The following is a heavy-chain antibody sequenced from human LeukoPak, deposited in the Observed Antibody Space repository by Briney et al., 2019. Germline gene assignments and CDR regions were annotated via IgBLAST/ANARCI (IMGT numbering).Heavy chain of an antibody. J-gene: IGHJ6*02. Sequence: GGSLRLSCAASGFTFSSYSMNWVRQAPGKGLEWVSSISSSSSYIYYADSVKGRFTISRDNAKISLYLQMNSLRAEDTAVYYCARAPGSGSYYGMDVWGQGTTVTVSS. D-gene: IGHD3-10*01. CDR2: ISSSSSYI. CDR1: GFTFSSYS. V-gene: IGHV3-21*01. CDR3: ARAPGSGSYYGMDV.